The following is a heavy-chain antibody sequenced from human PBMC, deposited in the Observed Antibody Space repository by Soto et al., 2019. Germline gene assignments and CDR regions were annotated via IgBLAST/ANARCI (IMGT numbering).Heavy chain of an antibody. CDR2: VFHTGTT. D-gene: IGHD6-19*01. V-gene: IGHV4-4*02. CDR1: GDSVSSPYY. CDR3: ARSAGWYAVHS. J-gene: IGHJ4*02. Sequence: QVQLQESGPGLVKPSGTLSLTCAVSGDSVSSPYYWCWVRQPPGKGLEWIGEVFHTGTTSYNPSLRSRLTISMDKSINPFSLDLSSVTAADTAVYYCARSAGWYAVHSWGPGTLVIVSS.